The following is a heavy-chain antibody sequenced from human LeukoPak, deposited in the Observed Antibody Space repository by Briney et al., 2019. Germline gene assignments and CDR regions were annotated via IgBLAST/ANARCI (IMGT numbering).Heavy chain of an antibody. CDR3: ARSGGFLEFRIDY. D-gene: IGHD3-3*01. Sequence: PSETLSLTCTVSGGSISSSSYYWGWLRQRQGRGREWLGNMYYSGRTYDNASLRRRVTICVNTSKNQFSLKLSSVTAADTAVYYCARSGGFLEFRIDYWGQGTLVTVSS. CDR2: MYYSGRT. V-gene: IGHV4-39*07. J-gene: IGHJ4*02. CDR1: GGSISSSSYY.